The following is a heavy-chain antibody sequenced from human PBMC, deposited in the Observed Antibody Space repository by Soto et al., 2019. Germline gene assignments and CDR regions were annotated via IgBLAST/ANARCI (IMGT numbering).Heavy chain of an antibody. Sequence: PSETLSLTCAVYCGSFSGYYWSWIRQPPGKGLEWIGEINHSGSTNYNPSLKSRVTISVDTSKNQFSLKLSSVTAADTAVYYCVREDDGGDREYYGLDVWGQGTTVTVSS. CDR1: CGSFSGYY. D-gene: IGHD3-16*01. CDR3: VREDDGGDREYYGLDV. CDR2: INHSGST. J-gene: IGHJ6*02. V-gene: IGHV4-34*01.